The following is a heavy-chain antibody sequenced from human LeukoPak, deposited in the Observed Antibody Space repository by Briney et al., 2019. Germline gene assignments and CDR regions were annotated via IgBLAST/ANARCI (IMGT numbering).Heavy chain of an antibody. CDR2: INYRGST. J-gene: IGHJ6*02. CDR3: ARHWGIAAAGKDYYGRDV. CDR1: GGSISSSDYY. D-gene: IGHD6-13*01. Sequence: SSETLSLTCTVSGGSISSSDYYWSWIRQPPGKELEWIASINYRGSTYYNPSLKSRVTISVDTSKNQFSLRLSSVTAADTAVYYCARHWGIAAAGKDYYGRDVWGQGTTVSVSS. V-gene: IGHV4-39*01.